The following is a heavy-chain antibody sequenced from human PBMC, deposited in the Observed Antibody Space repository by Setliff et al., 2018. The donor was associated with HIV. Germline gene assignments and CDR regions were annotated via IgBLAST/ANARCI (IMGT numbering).Heavy chain of an antibody. J-gene: IGHJ4*01. Sequence: ASVKVSCKASGYNFITFGINWVRQAPGQGLEWMGRISTYSGKTGYAEKFQGRLTMTMDTPTRTVFMELRSLTLDDTSVYYCARGSAPNIVVAASLDIWGQGTLVTVSS. D-gene: IGHD6-19*01. CDR3: ARGSAPNIVVAASLDI. CDR2: ISTYSGKT. V-gene: IGHV1-18*01. CDR1: GYNFITFG.